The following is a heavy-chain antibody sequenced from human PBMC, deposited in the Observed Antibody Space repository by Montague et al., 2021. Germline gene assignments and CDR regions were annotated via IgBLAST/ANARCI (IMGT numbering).Heavy chain of an antibody. CDR1: GGSISSSGYS. V-gene: IGHV4-30-2*01. Sequence: TLSLTCAVSGGSISSSGYSWNWIRQPPGKGLEWIGYVYHNGDTYYKSSLKSRVTMSVDTSKNQFSLKLISVTAADTAVYYCVRVPDYVDRGGAVDIWGQGTTV. J-gene: IGHJ3*02. CDR3: VRVPDYVDRGGAVDI. CDR2: VYHNGDT. D-gene: IGHD4-17*01.